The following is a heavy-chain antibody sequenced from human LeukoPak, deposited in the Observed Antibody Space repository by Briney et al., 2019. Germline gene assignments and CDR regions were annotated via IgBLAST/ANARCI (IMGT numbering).Heavy chain of an antibody. J-gene: IGHJ4*02. CDR3: ANPRYDSSGYYYVD. CDR1: GYTFTSYG. D-gene: IGHD3-22*01. CDR2: ISAYNGNT. Sequence: ASVKVSCKASGYTFTSYGISWVRQAPGQGLEWMGWISAYNGNTNYAQKPQGRVTITRDTSASTGYMELSSLRSEDTAVYYCANPRYDSSGYYYVDWGQGTLVTVSS. V-gene: IGHV1-18*01.